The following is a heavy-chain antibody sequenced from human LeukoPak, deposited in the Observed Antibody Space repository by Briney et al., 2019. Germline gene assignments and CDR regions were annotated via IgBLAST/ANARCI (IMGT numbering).Heavy chain of an antibody. V-gene: IGHV1-2*02. D-gene: IGHD3-3*01. J-gene: IGHJ6*03. CDR1: GYTFTGYY. CDR2: INPNSGGT. Sequence: GASVKVSCKASGYTFTGYYMHWVRQAPGQGLEWMGWINPNSGGTNYAQKFQGRVTMTRDTSISTAYMELSRLRSDDPAVYYCARDATNFWSGYSYYYYMDVWGKGTTVTVSS. CDR3: ARDATNFWSGYSYYYYMDV.